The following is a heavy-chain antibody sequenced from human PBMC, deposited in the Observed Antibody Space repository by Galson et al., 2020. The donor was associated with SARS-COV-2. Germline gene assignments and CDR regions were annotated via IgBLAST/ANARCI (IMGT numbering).Heavy chain of an antibody. J-gene: IGHJ4*02. CDR2: IDPSDSYT. V-gene: IGHV5-10-1*01. Sequence: HGESLKISCKGSGYSFTSYWISWVRQMPGKGLEWMGRIDPSDSYTNYSPSFQGHVTISADKSISTAYLQWSSLKASDTAMYYCARLGSPHTREFDYWGQGTLVTVSS. D-gene: IGHD1-26*01. CDR1: GYSFTSYW. CDR3: ARLGSPHTREFDY.